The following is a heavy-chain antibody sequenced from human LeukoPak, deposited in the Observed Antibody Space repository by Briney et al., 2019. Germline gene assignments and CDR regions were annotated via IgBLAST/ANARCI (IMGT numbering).Heavy chain of an antibody. Sequence: PSETLSLTCAVYGGSFSGYYWSWIRQPPGKGLEWIGEINHSGSTNYNPSLKSRVTISVDTSKNQFSLKLSSETAADTAVYYCASHRSLWYWGQGTLVTVSS. CDR3: ASHRSLWY. V-gene: IGHV4-34*01. D-gene: IGHD1-14*01. J-gene: IGHJ4*02. CDR2: INHSGST. CDR1: GGSFSGYY.